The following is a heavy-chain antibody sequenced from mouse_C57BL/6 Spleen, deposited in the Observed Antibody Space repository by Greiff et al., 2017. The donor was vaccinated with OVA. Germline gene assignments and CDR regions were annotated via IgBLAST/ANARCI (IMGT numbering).Heavy chain of an antibody. V-gene: IGHV5-6*02. CDR2: ISSGGSDT. J-gene: IGHJ4*01. D-gene: IGHD2-12*01. CDR1: GFTFSSYG. Sequence: EVMLVESGGDLVKPGGSLKLSCAASGFTFSSYGMSWVRQTPDKRLEWVATISSGGSDTYYTDSVKGRFTISRDNAKNTLYLQMSSLKSEDTAMYYCASYYNYAMDYWGQGTSVTVSS. CDR3: ASYYNYAMDY.